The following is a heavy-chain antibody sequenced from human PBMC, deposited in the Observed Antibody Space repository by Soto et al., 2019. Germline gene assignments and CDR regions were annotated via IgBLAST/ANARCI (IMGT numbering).Heavy chain of an antibody. V-gene: IGHV3-7*03. Sequence: PGGSLRLSCAASGFTFSSYWMSWVRQAPGKGLEWVANIKQDGSEKYYVDSVKGRFTISRDNAKNSLYLQMNSLRAEDTAVYYCARDRSLLSGYYDGMDVWGQGTTVTSP. CDR3: ARDRSLLSGYYDGMDV. D-gene: IGHD3-22*01. CDR2: IKQDGSEK. CDR1: GFTFSSYW. J-gene: IGHJ6*02.